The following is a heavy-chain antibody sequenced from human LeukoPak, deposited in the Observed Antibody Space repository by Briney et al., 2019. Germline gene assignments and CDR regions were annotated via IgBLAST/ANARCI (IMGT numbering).Heavy chain of an antibody. V-gene: IGHV1-46*01. Sequence: GASVKVSCKVSGYTLTELSMHWVRQAPGQGLEWMGIINPSGGSTSYAQKFQGRVTMTRDTSTSTVYMELSSLRSEDTAVYYCARDWYFDLWGRGTLVTVSS. CDR2: INPSGGST. CDR3: ARDWYFDL. J-gene: IGHJ2*01. CDR1: GYTLTELS.